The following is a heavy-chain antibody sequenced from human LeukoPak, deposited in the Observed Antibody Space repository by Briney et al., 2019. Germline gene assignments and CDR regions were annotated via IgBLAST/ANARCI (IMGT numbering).Heavy chain of an antibody. CDR3: ARALTTDHSGRWFDP. V-gene: IGHV3-7*01. Sequence: PGGSLRLSCEGSGFIFSHYWMSWLRQAPGKEPEWVAIIKLFGDEQYYGYSVKGRFIISRDNARNLLYLQMHSLRADDTAMYYCARALTTDHSGRWFDPWGQGTLVTVSS. CDR1: GFIFSHYW. CDR2: IKLFGDEQ. J-gene: IGHJ5*02. D-gene: IGHD4-17*01.